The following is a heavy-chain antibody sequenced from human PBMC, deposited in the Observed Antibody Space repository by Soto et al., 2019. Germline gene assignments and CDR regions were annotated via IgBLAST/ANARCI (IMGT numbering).Heavy chain of an antibody. D-gene: IGHD4-17*01. CDR2: VIPVFNTS. J-gene: IGHJ4*02. V-gene: IGHV1-69*01. CDR3: ARGDEMTAVTIFEY. CDR1: GGAFGRYS. Sequence: QVQLEQSGPEVKRPATSVKVSCKASGGAFGRYSVSWVRQAPGQGLEWIGGVIPVFNTSNYSLKFQGRVAIFADLSTSSVFMELRSLRSEDTALYYCARGDEMTAVTIFEYWGQGTLVTVSS.